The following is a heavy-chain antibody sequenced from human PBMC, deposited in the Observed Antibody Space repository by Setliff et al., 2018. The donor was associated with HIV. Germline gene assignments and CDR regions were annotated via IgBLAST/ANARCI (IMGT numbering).Heavy chain of an antibody. CDR3: ASGGPLGWVRGVSNWFDP. J-gene: IGHJ5*02. V-gene: IGHV4-4*07. CDR1: GGSISSYY. Sequence: TSETLSLTCTVSGGSISSYYWSWIRQPAGKGLEWIGRIYTSGSTNHNPSLKSRVTMSVDTSKNQFSLKLSSVTAADTAVYYCASGGPLGWVRGVSNWFDPWGQGTLVTVSS. CDR2: IYTSGST. D-gene: IGHD3-10*01.